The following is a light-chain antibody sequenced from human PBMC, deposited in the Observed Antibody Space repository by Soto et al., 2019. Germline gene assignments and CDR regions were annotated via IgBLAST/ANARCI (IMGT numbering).Light chain of an antibody. CDR2: LAS. Sequence: DIVMTQSPLSLPVTPGEPASISCRSSQSLQHSNGYNYLDWYVQKPGQSPQILIYLASNRASGVPERFSGSWSGTDFTLKISRVEAEDVGTYYCMQALQTPAFGQGTKVEIK. V-gene: IGKV2-28*01. CDR1: QSLQHSNGYNY. J-gene: IGKJ1*01. CDR3: MQALQTPA.